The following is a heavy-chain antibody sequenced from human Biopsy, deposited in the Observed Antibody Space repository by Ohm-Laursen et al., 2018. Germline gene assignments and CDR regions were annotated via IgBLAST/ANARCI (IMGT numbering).Heavy chain of an antibody. Sequence: SQTLSLTCEVYGKTFSDYYWSWIRQPPGKGLEWIGQINQSGRTNYNPSLKSRVTISVDTSKNQFSLKLRSVTAADTAVYYCARAVDYYDPYYYYGLDVWGQGTTVTVSS. CDR2: INQSGRT. CDR3: ARAVDYYDPYYYYGLDV. D-gene: IGHD3-16*01. CDR1: GKTFSDYY. V-gene: IGHV4-34*01. J-gene: IGHJ6*02.